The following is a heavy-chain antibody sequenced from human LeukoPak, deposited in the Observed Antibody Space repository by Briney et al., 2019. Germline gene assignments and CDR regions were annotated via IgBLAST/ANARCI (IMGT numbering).Heavy chain of an antibody. D-gene: IGHD3-22*01. V-gene: IGHV3-74*01. CDR3: ARDLWGTMIVVL. Sequence: GGSLRLSCAVSGFTSSSYWMHWVRHAPGKGLVWVSRINNDGSSTSYADSVKGRFTISRDNAKNTLYLQMNSLRAEDTAVYYCARDLWGTMIVVLWGQGTLVTVSS. CDR1: GFTSSSYW. CDR2: INNDGSST. J-gene: IGHJ4*02.